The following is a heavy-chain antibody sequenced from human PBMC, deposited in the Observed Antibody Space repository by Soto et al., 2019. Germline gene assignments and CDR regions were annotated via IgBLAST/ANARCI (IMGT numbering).Heavy chain of an antibody. Sequence: SETLSLTCAVYGGSFSGYYWSWIRQPPGKGLEWIGEINHSGSTNYNPSLKSRVTISVDTSKTQFSLKLSSVTAADTAVYSCARVSIAVTTDYWGKGTLVTVSS. V-gene: IGHV4-34*01. CDR3: ARVSIAVTTDY. J-gene: IGHJ4*02. D-gene: IGHD4-17*01. CDR2: INHSGST. CDR1: GGSFSGYY.